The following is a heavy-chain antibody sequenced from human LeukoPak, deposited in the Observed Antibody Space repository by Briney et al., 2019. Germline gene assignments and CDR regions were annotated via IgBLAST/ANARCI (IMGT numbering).Heavy chain of an antibody. D-gene: IGHD3-3*01. CDR2: ITSSGDST. CDR3: AKGGQDFDFWRFDL. V-gene: IGHV3-23*01. CDR1: GITFSNYA. Sequence: AGGSLRLSCVASGITFSNYAMSWVRQAPGKGLEWVSAITSSGDSTSYADSVKGRFTLSRDNSKNTLYLQMNSLRAEDTAVYYCAKGGQDFDFWRFDLWGQGILVIVSS. J-gene: IGHJ5*02.